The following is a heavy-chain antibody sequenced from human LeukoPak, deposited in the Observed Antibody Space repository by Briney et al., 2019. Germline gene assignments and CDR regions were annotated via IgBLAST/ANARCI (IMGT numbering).Heavy chain of an antibody. CDR3: TVAKQQLPLEY. CDR2: IFSGGTT. J-gene: IGHJ4*02. D-gene: IGHD6-13*01. V-gene: IGHV4-39*07. CDR1: GDSITNSNYY. Sequence: SETLSLTCTVSGDSITNSNYYWGWIRQPPRKGLEWIGTIFSGGTTYSNPSLKSRVTISVDTSKNQFSLKLSSVTAADTAVYYCTVAKQQLPLEYWGQGTLVTVSS.